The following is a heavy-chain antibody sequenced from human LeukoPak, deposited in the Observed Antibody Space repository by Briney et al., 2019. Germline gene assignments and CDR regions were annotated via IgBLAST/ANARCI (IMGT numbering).Heavy chain of an antibody. Sequence: ASVKVSCKASGYTFTTYYMHWVRQAPGQGLEWVGIINPRGGSTTYGQKFQGRVTMTRDTSTSTVYMELSSLKSDDTAVYYCARGGGPGNYPFDFWGQGTLVTVSS. V-gene: IGHV1-46*01. D-gene: IGHD1-7*01. CDR2: INPRGGST. J-gene: IGHJ4*02. CDR3: ARGGGPGNYPFDF. CDR1: GYTFTTYY.